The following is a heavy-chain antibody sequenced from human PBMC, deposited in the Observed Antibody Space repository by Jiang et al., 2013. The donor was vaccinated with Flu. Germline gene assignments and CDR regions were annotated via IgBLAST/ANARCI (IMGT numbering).Heavy chain of an antibody. CDR3: ARGGYGSGTYVSFDY. J-gene: IGHJ4*02. D-gene: IGHD1-26*01. CDR2: ISAYNAKT. CDR1: GYTFSNYG. Sequence: GAEVKKPGASVKVSCKASGYTFSNYGLSWVRQAPGQGLEWMGWISAYNAKTNYAQKLQGRVTMTTDTSTSTASMEMGSLTSDDTAIYYCARGGYGSGTYVSFDYWGQGTLVTVSS. V-gene: IGHV1-18*01.